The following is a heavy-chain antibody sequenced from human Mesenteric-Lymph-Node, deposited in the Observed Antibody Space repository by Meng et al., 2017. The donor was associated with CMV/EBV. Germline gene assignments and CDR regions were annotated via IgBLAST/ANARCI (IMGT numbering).Heavy chain of an antibody. J-gene: IGHJ5*02. CDR1: GFTFSDYY. Sequence: LSLTCAASGFTFSDYYMNWVRQAPGKGLEWVSSISVSSTHIYYADSVMGRFTISRDNAKNSLYLQMSSLRVEDTAVYYCARDRSQKYCSGDSCYYTWGQGTLVTVSS. D-gene: IGHD2-15*01. CDR3: ARDRSQKYCSGDSCYYT. CDR2: ISVSSTHI. V-gene: IGHV3-69-1*01.